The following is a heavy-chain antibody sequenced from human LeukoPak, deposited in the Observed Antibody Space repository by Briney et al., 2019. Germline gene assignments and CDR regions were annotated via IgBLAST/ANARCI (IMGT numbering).Heavy chain of an antibody. CDR2: INPSGSSA. CDR3: ARANMVRGVGSFFDRNWFDP. D-gene: IGHD3-10*01. V-gene: IGHV1-46*01. CDR1: GYSFTSYY. Sequence: ASVKVSCKAFGYSFTSYYMHWVRQAPGQGLEWMGFINPSGSSAAYAQKFQGRLTMTRDMFTSTDYMELTSLTSDDTAVYYCARANMVRGVGSFFDRNWFDPWGQGTLVTVSS. J-gene: IGHJ5*02.